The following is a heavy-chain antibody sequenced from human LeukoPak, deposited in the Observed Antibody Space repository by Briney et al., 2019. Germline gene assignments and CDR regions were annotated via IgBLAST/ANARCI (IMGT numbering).Heavy chain of an antibody. V-gene: IGHV7-4-1*02. J-gene: IGHJ6*02. CDR1: GYTFTNYA. D-gene: IGHD6-13*01. CDR2: LNTNNEIP. Sequence: GASVKVSCKASGYTFTNYAMNWVRQAPGQGLEWMGWLNTNNEIPTYAQDFTGRFVFSLDTSVSTAYLQISSLKAEDTAVYYCAGNTHIPLIAAAGTNYYYGMDVWGQGTTVTVSS. CDR3: AGNTHIPLIAAAGTNYYYGMDV.